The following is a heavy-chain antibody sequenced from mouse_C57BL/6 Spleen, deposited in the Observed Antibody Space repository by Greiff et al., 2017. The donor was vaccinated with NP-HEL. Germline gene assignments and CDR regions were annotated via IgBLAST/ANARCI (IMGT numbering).Heavy chain of an antibody. CDR1: GYTFTSYW. J-gene: IGHJ3*01. CDR2: IYPGSGST. Sequence: VQLQQSGAELVKPGASVKMSCKASGYTFTSYWITWVKQRPGQGLEWIGDIYPGSGSTNYNEKFKSKATLTVDTSSSTAYMQLSSLTSEDSAVYYCARIPDYYGSSPFAYWGQGTLVTVSA. D-gene: IGHD1-1*01. V-gene: IGHV1-55*01. CDR3: ARIPDYYGSSPFAY.